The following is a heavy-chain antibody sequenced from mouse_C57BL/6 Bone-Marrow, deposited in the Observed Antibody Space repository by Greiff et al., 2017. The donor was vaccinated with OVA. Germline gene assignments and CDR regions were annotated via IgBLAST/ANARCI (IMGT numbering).Heavy chain of an antibody. Sequence: EVMLVESGGGLVQPGGSLKLSCAASGFTFSDYYMYWVRQTPEKRLEWVAYISNGGGSTYYPDTVKGRFTISRDNAKNTLYRQMSRLKSEDTAMYDCERQRDDGYSRDAMDYWGQGTSVTVAS. CDR3: ERQRDDGYSRDAMDY. CDR2: ISNGGGST. D-gene: IGHD2-3*01. CDR1: GFTFSDYY. V-gene: IGHV5-12*01. J-gene: IGHJ4*01.